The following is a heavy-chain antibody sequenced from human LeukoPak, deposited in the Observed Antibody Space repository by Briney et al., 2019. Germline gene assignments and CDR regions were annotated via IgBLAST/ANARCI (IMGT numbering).Heavy chain of an antibody. CDR3: ARNDYGDYPNDY. J-gene: IGHJ4*02. CDR1: GYTFTSYG. Sequence: ASVKVSCKAFGYTFTSYGISWVRQAPGQGLEWMGWISAYNGNTNYAQKLQGRVTMTTDTSTSTAYMELRSLRSDDTAVYYCARNDYGDYPNDYWGQGTLVTVSS. D-gene: IGHD4-17*01. V-gene: IGHV1-18*01. CDR2: ISAYNGNT.